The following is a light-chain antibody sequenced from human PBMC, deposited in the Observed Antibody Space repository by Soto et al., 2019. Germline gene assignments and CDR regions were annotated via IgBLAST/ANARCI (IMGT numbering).Light chain of an antibody. CDR3: CSYAGSYTLGV. J-gene: IGLJ3*02. CDR1: SSDVGGYNY. CDR2: DVS. Sequence: QSALTQPLSVSGSPGQSVTISCTGTSSDVGGYNYVSWYQQHPGKAPKLMIYDVSKRPSGVPDRFSGSKSGNTASLTISGLQAEDEADYYCCSYAGSYTLGVFGGGTKLTVL. V-gene: IGLV2-11*01.